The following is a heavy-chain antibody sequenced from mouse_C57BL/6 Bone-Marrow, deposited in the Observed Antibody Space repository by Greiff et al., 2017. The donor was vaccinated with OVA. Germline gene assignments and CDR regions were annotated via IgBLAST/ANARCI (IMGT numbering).Heavy chain of an antibody. V-gene: IGHV5-6*02. CDR3: ARWSPPYYFDY. CDR1: GFTFSSYG. CDR2: ISSGGSYT. J-gene: IGHJ2*01. Sequence: DVMLVESGGDLVKPGGSLKLSCAASGFTFSSYGMSWVRQTPDKRLEWVATISSGGSYTYYPDSVKGRFTISRDNAKNTLYLQMSSLKSEDTAMYYCARWSPPYYFDYWGQGTTLTVSS.